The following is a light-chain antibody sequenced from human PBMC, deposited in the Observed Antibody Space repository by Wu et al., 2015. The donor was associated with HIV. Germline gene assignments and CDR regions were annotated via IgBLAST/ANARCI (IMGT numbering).Light chain of an antibody. CDR2: GAS. V-gene: IGKV3-15*01. Sequence: EIVMTQSPATLSVSPGERATLSCRASQSVSSNLAWYQQKPGQAPRLLIYGASTRATGIPARFSGSGSGTEFTLTISSMQSEDFATYSCLQHYNYPYTFGQGTKLEIK. CDR1: QSVSSN. CDR3: LQHYNYPYT. J-gene: IGKJ2*01.